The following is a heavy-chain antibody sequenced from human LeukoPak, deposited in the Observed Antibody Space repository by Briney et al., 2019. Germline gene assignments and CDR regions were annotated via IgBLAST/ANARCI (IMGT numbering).Heavy chain of an antibody. CDR2: ISGSGGST. V-gene: IGHV3-23*01. Sequence: GGSLRLSCAASGFTFSSYAMSWVRQAPGKGLEWVSAISGSGGSTYYADSVKGRFTISRDNSKNTLYLQMNSLRAEDTAVYYCAKDLLVSWFGELLYSFDYWGQGTLVTVSS. J-gene: IGHJ4*02. CDR1: GFTFSSYA. CDR3: AKDLLVSWFGELLYSFDY. D-gene: IGHD3-10*01.